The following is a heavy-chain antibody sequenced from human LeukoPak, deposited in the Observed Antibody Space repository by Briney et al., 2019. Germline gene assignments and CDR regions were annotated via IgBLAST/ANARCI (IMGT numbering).Heavy chain of an antibody. CDR2: INAGNGNT. V-gene: IGHV1-3*01. Sequence: GASVKVSCKASGYTFTSYAMHWVRQAPGQRLEWMGWINAGNGNTKYSQKSQGRVTITRDTSASTAYMELSSLRSEDTAVYYCARGLLWFGDPQNWFDPWGQGTLVTVSS. J-gene: IGHJ5*02. CDR3: ARGLLWFGDPQNWFDP. CDR1: GYTFTSYA. D-gene: IGHD3-10*01.